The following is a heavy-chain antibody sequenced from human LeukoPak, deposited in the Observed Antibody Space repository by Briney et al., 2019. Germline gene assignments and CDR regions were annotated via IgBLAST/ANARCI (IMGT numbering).Heavy chain of an antibody. CDR1: GFTFSDFS. CDR3: ARGPFSSTWSEFDC. Sequence: PGGSLRLSCAASGFTFSDFSLNWVRQAPGKGLEWVSCISGDNHYIYYADSVKGRSTVSRDNAQHSLYLHMNSLRVEDTAVYYCARGPFSSTWSEFDCWGQGTLVTVSS. D-gene: IGHD6-13*01. J-gene: IGHJ4*02. CDR2: ISGDNHYI. V-gene: IGHV3-21*06.